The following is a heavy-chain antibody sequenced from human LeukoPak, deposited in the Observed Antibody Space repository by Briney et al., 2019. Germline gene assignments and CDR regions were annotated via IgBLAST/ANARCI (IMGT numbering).Heavy chain of an antibody. CDR1: GFTFSSYA. CDR3: AKDRSKSARGGRYYFDY. V-gene: IGHV3-23*01. Sequence: AGGSLRLSCAASGFTFSSYAMSWVRQAPGKGLEWVSAISGSGGSTYYADSVKGRFTISRDNSKNTLYLQMNSLRAEDTAVYYCAKDRSKSARGGRYYFDYWGQGTLVTVSS. J-gene: IGHJ4*02. D-gene: IGHD3-16*02. CDR2: ISGSGGST.